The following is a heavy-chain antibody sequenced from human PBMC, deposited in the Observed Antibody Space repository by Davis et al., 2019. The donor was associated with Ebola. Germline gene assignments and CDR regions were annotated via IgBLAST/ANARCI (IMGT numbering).Heavy chain of an antibody. J-gene: IGHJ4*02. D-gene: IGHD3-9*01. V-gene: IGHV1-69*13. Sequence: SVKVSCKTSGGSFGSHPISWVRQAPRQGLEWMGGIIPIFDTPHYAQKFQGRITITADASTSTAYMELSSLRSEDTATYFCARDFDGGNYYFDYWGPGTPATVSS. CDR2: IIPIFDTP. CDR1: GGSFGSHP. CDR3: ARDFDGGNYYFDY.